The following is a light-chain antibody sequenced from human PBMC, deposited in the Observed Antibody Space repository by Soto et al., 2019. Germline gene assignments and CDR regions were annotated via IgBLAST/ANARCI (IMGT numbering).Light chain of an antibody. Sequence: AIQMYVCRFAVSGCVGGRVTITCRASQRIRSDLGWYQQKPGKAPKLLIYAASSIQSGVPARFSGSGSGTEFTLTISSLQSEDFATYYCLQDYNWPLPFGGGTKVDIK. V-gene: IGKV1-6*01. CDR2: AAS. CDR3: LQDYNWPLP. J-gene: IGKJ4*01. CDR1: QRIRSD.